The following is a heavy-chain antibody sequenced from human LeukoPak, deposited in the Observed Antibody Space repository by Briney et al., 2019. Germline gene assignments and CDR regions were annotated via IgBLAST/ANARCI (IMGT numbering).Heavy chain of an antibody. J-gene: IGHJ6*03. CDR1: GFTFSSYW. Sequence: GGSLRLSCAASGFTFSSYWMSWVRQAPGKGLEWVANIKQDGSEKYYVDSVKGRFTISRDNAKNSLYLQMNSLRAEDTAVYYCARDRGYDFWSGYYWYYYYNMDVWGKGTTVTVSS. CDR3: ARDRGYDFWSGYYWYYYYNMDV. CDR2: IKQDGSEK. D-gene: IGHD3-3*01. V-gene: IGHV3-7*01.